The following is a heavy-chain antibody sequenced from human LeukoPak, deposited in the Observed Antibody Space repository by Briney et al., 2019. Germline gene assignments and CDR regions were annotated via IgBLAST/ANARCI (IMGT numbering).Heavy chain of an antibody. D-gene: IGHD2-21*02. CDR2: INPGNGNT. Sequence: ASVKVSCKASGYTFTAYAMHWVRQAPGQRLEWMGWINPGNGNTKFSQKFQGRVTITADKSTSTAYMELSSLRSEDTAVYYCASGHIVVVTSFDYWGQGTLVTVSS. J-gene: IGHJ4*02. CDR1: GYTFTAYA. V-gene: IGHV1-3*01. CDR3: ASGHIVVVTSFDY.